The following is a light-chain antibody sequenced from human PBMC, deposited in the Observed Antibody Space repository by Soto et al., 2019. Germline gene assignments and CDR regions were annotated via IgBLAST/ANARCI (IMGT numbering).Light chain of an antibody. J-gene: IGKJ1*01. V-gene: IGKV3-20*01. CDR3: QQYGSSPET. Sequence: DIVLTQSPGTLSLSPGERATLSCRASQSVGSIYLAWYQQKPGQAPRLLIHGASNRASGIPDRFSGSGSGTDFTLTISRLEPEDFAVYYCQQYGSSPETFGQGTKVDIK. CDR2: GAS. CDR1: QSVGSIY.